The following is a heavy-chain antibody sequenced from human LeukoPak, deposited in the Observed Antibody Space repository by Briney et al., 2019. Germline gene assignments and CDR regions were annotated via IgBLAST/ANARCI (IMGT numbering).Heavy chain of an antibody. J-gene: IGHJ4*02. CDR3: ARGISSASPGAC. CDR1: GFSITSGYY. Sequence: SETLSLTCSVSGFSITSGYYWNWVRQPPGKGLDWIGNFYRSGNTYYNPSLKSRVTISVDTSNNQFSLSLSSATAADTAVYYCARGISSASPGACWGQRILVAVS. D-gene: IGHD3-22*01. CDR2: FYRSGNT. V-gene: IGHV4-38-2*02.